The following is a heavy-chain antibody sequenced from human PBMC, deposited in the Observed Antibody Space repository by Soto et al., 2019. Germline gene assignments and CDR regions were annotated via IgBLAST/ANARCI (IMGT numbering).Heavy chain of an antibody. CDR1: GGSFSGYY. CDR3: ARGGHSSSWYKDYYYYMDV. CDR2: INHSGST. D-gene: IGHD6-13*01. Sequence: SETLSLTCAVYGGSFSGYYWSWIRQPPGKGLEWIGEINHSGSTNYNPSLKSRVTISVDTSKNQFSLKLSSVTAADTAVYYCARGGHSSSWYKDYYYYMDVWGKGTTVTVSS. J-gene: IGHJ6*03. V-gene: IGHV4-34*01.